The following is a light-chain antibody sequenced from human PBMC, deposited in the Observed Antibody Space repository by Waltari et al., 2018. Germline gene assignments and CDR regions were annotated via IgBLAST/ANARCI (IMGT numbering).Light chain of an antibody. Sequence: IVLTQSPVTLFLSPCERATLSCRASQSVSRTLAWYQQKPGQAPRLLIYGASSRATGIPDRFSGSGSGTDFSLTISRLEPDDSAVYFCQHYVSLPATFCQGTKVEIK. CDR1: QSVSRT. CDR2: GAS. V-gene: IGKV3-20*01. CDR3: QHYVSLPAT. J-gene: IGKJ1*01.